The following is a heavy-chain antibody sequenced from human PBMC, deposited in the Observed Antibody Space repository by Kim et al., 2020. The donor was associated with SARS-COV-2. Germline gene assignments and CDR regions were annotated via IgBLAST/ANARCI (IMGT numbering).Heavy chain of an antibody. V-gene: IGHV3-30*18. J-gene: IGHJ4*02. CDR2: ISYDGSNK. D-gene: IGHD3-22*01. CDR1: GFTFSSYG. CDR3: AKISYYDSSGYYPSENDY. Sequence: GGSLRLSCAASGFTFSSYGIHWVRQAPGKGLEWVAVISYDGSNKYYADSVKGRFTISRDNSKNTLYLQMNSLRAEDTAVYYCAKISYYDSSGYYPSENDYWGQGTLVTVSS.